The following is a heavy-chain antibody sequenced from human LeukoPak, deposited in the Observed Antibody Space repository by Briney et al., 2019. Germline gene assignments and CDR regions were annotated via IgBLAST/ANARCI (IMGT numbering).Heavy chain of an antibody. CDR3: AKDSAPRDYDSSGYPGKNWFDP. CDR2: ISYDGSNK. V-gene: IGHV3-30*18. CDR1: GFTFSSYG. D-gene: IGHD3-22*01. Sequence: GGSLRLSCAASGFTFSSYGMHWVRQAPGKGLEWVAVISYDGSNKYYADSVKGRFTISRDNSKNTPYLQMNSLRAEDTAVYYCAKDSAPRDYDSSGYPGKNWFDPWGQGTLVTVSS. J-gene: IGHJ5*02.